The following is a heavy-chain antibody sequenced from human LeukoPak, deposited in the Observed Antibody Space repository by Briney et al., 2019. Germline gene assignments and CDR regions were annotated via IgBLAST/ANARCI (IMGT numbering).Heavy chain of an antibody. D-gene: IGHD1-26*01. J-gene: IGHJ4*02. CDR3: ARGVHPYGSQFDY. CDR2: INHSGST. Sequence: SETLSLTCAVYGGSFGGYYWSWIRQPPGKGLEWIGEINHSGSTNYNPSLKGRVTISVDTSKNQFSLKLSSVTAADTAVYYCARGVHPYGSQFDYWGQGTLVTVSS. CDR1: GGSFGGYY. V-gene: IGHV4-34*01.